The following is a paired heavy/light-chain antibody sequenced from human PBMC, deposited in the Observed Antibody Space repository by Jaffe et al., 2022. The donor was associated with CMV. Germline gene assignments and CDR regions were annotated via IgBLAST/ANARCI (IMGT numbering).Light chain of an antibody. CDR3: QQYYSTPQMYT. J-gene: IGKJ2*01. CDR2: AAS. Sequence: DIQMTQSPSSLSASVGDRVTITCRASQGISNSLAWYQQKPGKAPKLLLYAASRLESGVPSRFSGSGSGTDYTLTISSLQPEDFATYYCQQYYSTPQMYTFGQGTKLEIK. V-gene: IGKV1-NL1*01. CDR1: QGISNS.
Heavy chain of an antibody. D-gene: IGHD1-26*01. J-gene: IGHJ3*02. V-gene: IGHV1-2*02. Sequence: QVQLVQSGAEVKKPGASVKVSCKASGYTFTGYYMHWVRQAPGQGLEWMGWINPNSGGTNYAQKFQGRVTMTRDTSISTAYMELSRLRSDDTAVYYCARAELHIVGATGNDAFDIWGQGTMVTVSS. CDR3: ARAELHIVGATGNDAFDI. CDR2: INPNSGGT. CDR1: GYTFTGYY.